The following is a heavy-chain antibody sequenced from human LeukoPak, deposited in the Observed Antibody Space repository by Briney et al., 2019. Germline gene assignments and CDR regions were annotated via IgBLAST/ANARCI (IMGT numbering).Heavy chain of an antibody. CDR2: INPSGGST. Sequence: ASVKVSCKASGYTFTSYYMHWVRQAPGQGLEWMGIINPSGGSTSYAQKFQGRVTMTRDTSTSTVYMELSSLRSEDTAVYYCARDGPVVVVAASRYYYGMDVWGQGTTVTVSS. J-gene: IGHJ6*02. V-gene: IGHV1-46*01. CDR1: GYTFTSYY. CDR3: ARDGPVVVVAASRYYYGMDV. D-gene: IGHD2-15*01.